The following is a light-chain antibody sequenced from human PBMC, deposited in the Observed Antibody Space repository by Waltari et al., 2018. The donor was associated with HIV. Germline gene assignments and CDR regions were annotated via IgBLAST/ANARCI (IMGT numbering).Light chain of an antibody. V-gene: IGKV3-20*01. J-gene: IGKJ3*01. CDR3: QQYGGSSFT. CDR1: QSVSNNY. CDR2: GAS. Sequence: EIVLMQSPGTLSLSPGERATLSCRASQSVSNNYLAWYQQKPGQAPRLLIDGASSRATGIPDRFSGSGSGTDFTLTISRLEPEDFAVYYCQQYGGSSFTFGPGTKVDIK.